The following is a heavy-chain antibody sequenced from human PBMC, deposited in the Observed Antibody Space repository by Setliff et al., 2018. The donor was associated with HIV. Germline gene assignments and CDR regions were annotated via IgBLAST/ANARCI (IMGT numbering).Heavy chain of an antibody. J-gene: IGHJ6*03. CDR3: ARCLYSSGWYPGYYNYYMDV. V-gene: IGHV3-48*01. Sequence: GGSLRLSCAASGFTFSSDSMNWVRQAPGKGLEWVSYISSSSSNIYYADSVKGRFTITRDNAKNSLYLQMNSLRAEDTAVYYCARCLYSSGWYPGYYNYYMDVWGKGTTVTVSS. D-gene: IGHD6-19*01. CDR2: ISSSSSNI. CDR1: GFTFSSDS.